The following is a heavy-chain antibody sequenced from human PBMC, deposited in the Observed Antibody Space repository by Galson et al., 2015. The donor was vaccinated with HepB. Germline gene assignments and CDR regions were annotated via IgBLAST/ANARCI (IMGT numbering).Heavy chain of an antibody. CDR2: IYPSESYT. J-gene: IGHJ4*02. Sequence: GSGYSFTSYWIGWVRQMPGKGLAWMVIIYPSESYTNYSPSFQGHVTISADKSISTAYLQWSSLKASDTAMYYCARHSAQLSSSSSSAFDYWGQGTLVTVSS. CDR1: GYSFTSYW. D-gene: IGHD6-6*01. CDR3: ARHSAQLSSSSSSAFDY. V-gene: IGHV5-10-1*01.